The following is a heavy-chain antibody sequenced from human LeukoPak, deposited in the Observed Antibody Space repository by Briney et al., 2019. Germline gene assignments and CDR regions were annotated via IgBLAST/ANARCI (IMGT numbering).Heavy chain of an antibody. CDR3: ARAGVCTTTSCDGGIDN. Sequence: GGSLRLSCAASGFTFSSYNMKWVRQAPGKGLEWVSFISTTSNYIYYADSVKGRFTISRDNAKNSLYLQMNSLRGEDAALYYCARAGVCTTTSCDGGIDNWGQGTLVTVSS. D-gene: IGHD2-2*01. CDR1: GFTFSSYN. V-gene: IGHV3-21*06. CDR2: ISTTSNYI. J-gene: IGHJ4*02.